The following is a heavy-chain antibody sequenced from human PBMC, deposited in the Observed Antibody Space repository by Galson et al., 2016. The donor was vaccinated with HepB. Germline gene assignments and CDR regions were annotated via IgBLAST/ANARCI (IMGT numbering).Heavy chain of an antibody. CDR1: GFTFSSYG. J-gene: IGHJ6*02. V-gene: IGHV3-30*03. CDR2: ISTDAINK. CDR3: ARPRPSNYYYYGMDV. Sequence: SLRLSCAASGFTFSSYGMHWVRQAPGKGLEWVAVISTDAINKYYADSVRGRFTNSRDDPKNTLYLQMNSLRPEDTALYYCARPRPSNYYYYGMDVWGQGTTVAVSS. D-gene: IGHD2-2*01.